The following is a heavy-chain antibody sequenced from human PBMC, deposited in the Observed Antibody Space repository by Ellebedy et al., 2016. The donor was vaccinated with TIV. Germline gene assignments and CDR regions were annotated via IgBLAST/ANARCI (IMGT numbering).Heavy chain of an antibody. V-gene: IGHV3-66*01. CDR1: GFTVSRNY. CDR2: IYSGGGT. Sequence: PGGSLRLSCAASGFTVSRNYMSWVRQAPGKGLEWVSVIYSGGGTYYADSVKGRFTISRDNSKNTLYLQMNSLRAEDTAVYYCARGEIAVGTFFDYWGQGTLVTVSS. D-gene: IGHD2-21*01. J-gene: IGHJ4*02. CDR3: ARGEIAVGTFFDY.